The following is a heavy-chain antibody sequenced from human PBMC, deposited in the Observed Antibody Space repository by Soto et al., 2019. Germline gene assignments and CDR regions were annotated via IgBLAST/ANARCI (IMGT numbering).Heavy chain of an antibody. D-gene: IGHD3-3*01. V-gene: IGHV3-15*01. J-gene: IGHJ4*02. CDR1: GFTFSNAW. CDR2: IKSKTDGGTT. Sequence: GGSLRLSCAASGFTFSNAWMSWVRQAPGKGLEWVGRIKSKTDGGTTDYAAPVKGRFTISRDDSKNTLYLQMNSLKTEDTAVYYCTTDPDRGTYDFWSGYYTGSQEVRYYFDYWGQGTLVTVSS. CDR3: TTDPDRGTYDFWSGYYTGSQEVRYYFDY.